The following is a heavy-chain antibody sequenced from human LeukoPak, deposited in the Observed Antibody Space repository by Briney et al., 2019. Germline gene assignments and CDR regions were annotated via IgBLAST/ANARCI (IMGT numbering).Heavy chain of an antibody. D-gene: IGHD2-21*02. V-gene: IGHV3-21*01. Sequence: PGGSLRLSCAASGFTFSSYSMNWARHAPAKGPEWVSSISSCGNSIYYADSVKGRFTISRDNAKNSLYLQMNTLRAEDTAVYYCARAAYCGGDCYSEGEHFDYWGQGTLVTVSS. CDR2: ISSCGNSI. CDR3: ARAAYCGGDCYSEGEHFDY. J-gene: IGHJ4*02. CDR1: GFTFSSYS.